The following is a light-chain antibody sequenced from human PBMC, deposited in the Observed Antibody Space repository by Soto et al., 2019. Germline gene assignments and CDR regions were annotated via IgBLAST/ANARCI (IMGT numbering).Light chain of an antibody. J-gene: IGKJ1*01. CDR1: QSVSSSY. CDR3: QQYGDSPRT. V-gene: IGKV3-20*01. CDR2: GAS. Sequence: EIVLTQSPVTLSLSPGERATISCRASQSVSSSYLAWYQQKPGQAPRLLIYGASSRATGIPDRFSGSGSGTDFTLSISRLEPEDFAEYYCQQYGDSPRTFGQGTKVEIK.